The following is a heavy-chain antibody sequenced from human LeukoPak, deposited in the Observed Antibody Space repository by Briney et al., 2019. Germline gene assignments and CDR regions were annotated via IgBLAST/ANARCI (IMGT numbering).Heavy chain of an antibody. Sequence: PGGSLRLSCAASGFTLGSHAMHWVRQAPGKGLEWVAVISYDGSNEYYADYVKGRFTVSRDNSKNTLYLQMNSLRAEDTAVYYCARENMDVWGKGTTVTISS. CDR1: GFTLGSHA. CDR3: ARENMDV. CDR2: ISYDGSNE. V-gene: IGHV3-30*14. J-gene: IGHJ6*04.